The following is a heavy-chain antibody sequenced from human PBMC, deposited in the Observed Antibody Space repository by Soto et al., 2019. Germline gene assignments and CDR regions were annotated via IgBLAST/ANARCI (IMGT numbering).Heavy chain of an antibody. Sequence: QVQLVQSGAEVKKPGSSVKVSCKASGGTFSSYAISWVRQAPGQGLEWMGGIIPIFGTPNYAQKFQGRVTLTADESTSTGYMELSSLRSEDTAAYYCATAATAGTEFDYWGQGTLVTVSS. CDR3: ATAATAGTEFDY. D-gene: IGHD6-13*01. V-gene: IGHV1-69*12. CDR1: GGTFSSYA. CDR2: IIPIFGTP. J-gene: IGHJ4*02.